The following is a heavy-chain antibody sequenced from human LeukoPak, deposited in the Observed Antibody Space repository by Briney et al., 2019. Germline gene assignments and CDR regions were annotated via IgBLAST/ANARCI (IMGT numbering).Heavy chain of an antibody. CDR3: ARVTRGSYNAFDI. CDR1: GFTFSSYW. V-gene: IGHV3-74*01. D-gene: IGHD1-26*01. J-gene: IGHJ3*02. CDR2: INSDGSST. Sequence: GGSLRLSCAASGFTFSSYWMHWVRQAPGKGLVWVSRINSDGSSTSYADSVKGRLTISRDNAKNTMYLQMNSLRAEDTAVYYCARVTRGSYNAFDIWGQGTMVTVSS.